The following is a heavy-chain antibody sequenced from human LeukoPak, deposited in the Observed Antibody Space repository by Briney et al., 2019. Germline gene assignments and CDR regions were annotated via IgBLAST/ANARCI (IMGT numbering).Heavy chain of an antibody. V-gene: IGHV1-18*01. CDR1: GYTFTIYS. Sequence: ASVKVSCKASGYTFTIYSLSWVRQAPGQGLEWVGWISPHNGKTSYAQKVQGRVTMTTDTSTSTAYMELRSLRSDDTAVYYCARGYCSSTSCSDFDYWGQGTLVTVSS. CDR2: ISPHNGKT. D-gene: IGHD2-2*01. CDR3: ARGYCSSTSCSDFDY. J-gene: IGHJ4*02.